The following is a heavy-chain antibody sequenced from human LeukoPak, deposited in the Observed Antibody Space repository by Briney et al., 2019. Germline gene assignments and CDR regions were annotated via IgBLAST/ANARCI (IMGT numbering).Heavy chain of an antibody. D-gene: IGHD5-18*01. CDR3: ARGVFGYDFDY. CDR2: ISSSTIHM. J-gene: IGHJ4*02. V-gene: IGHV3-21*01. Sequence: GSLRLSCAASGFTFSSYSMNWVRQAPGKGLEWVSSISSSTIHMDYSDSVRGRFTISRDNAENSLYLQMNSLRAEDTAVYYCARGVFGYDFDYWGQGTLVTVSS. CDR1: GFTFSSYS.